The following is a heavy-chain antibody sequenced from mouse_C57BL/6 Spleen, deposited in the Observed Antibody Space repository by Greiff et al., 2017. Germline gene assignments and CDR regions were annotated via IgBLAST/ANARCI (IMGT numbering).Heavy chain of an antibody. CDR1: GYSITSGYY. Sequence: LQESGPGLVKPSQSLSLTCSVTGYSITSGYYWNWIRQFPGNKLEWMGYISYDGSNNYNPSLKNRISITRDTSKNQFFLKLNSVTTEDTATYYCARADGLYFDYWGQGTTLTVSS. CDR2: ISYDGSN. V-gene: IGHV3-6*01. CDR3: ARADGLYFDY. J-gene: IGHJ2*01. D-gene: IGHD2-3*01.